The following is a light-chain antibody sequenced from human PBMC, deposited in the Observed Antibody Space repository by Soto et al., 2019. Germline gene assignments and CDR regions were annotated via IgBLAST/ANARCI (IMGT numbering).Light chain of an antibody. J-gene: IGKJ5*01. V-gene: IGKV3-11*01. Sequence: EVVLTQSHATLSLSPGESATLSCRASQTVSSYLAWYQHKPGHPPTLLIYDVSNRATGIPTRFSGSGSGTDFTLTISSLEPEDCAVYFCHQRSIWQTTLVQRTRPEL. CDR2: DVS. CDR3: HQRSIWQTT. CDR1: QTVSSY.